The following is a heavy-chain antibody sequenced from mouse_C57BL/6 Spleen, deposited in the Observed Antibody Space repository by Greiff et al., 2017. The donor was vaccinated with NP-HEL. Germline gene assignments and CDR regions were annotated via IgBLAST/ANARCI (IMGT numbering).Heavy chain of an antibody. V-gene: IGHV1-26*01. J-gene: IGHJ2*01. CDR1: GYTFTDYY. CDR2: INPNNGGT. D-gene: IGHD2-3*01. CDR3: ASNGGYYNFDYFDY. Sequence: VQLQQSGPELVKPGASVKISCKASGYTFTDYYMNWVKQSHGKSLEWIGDINPNNGGTSYNQKFKGKATLTVDKSSSTAYMELRSLTSEDSAVYYCASNGGYYNFDYFDYWGQGTTLTVSS.